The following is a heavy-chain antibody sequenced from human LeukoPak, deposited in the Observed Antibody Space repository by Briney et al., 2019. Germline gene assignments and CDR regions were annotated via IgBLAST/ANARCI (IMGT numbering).Heavy chain of an antibody. V-gene: IGHV5-51*01. J-gene: IGHJ3*02. Sequence: GASLQISCKGSGSSFTSYWIGWVRPLPGKGLEWMGIIYPGDSDTKYSPSFQGQVTFSADKSITTAYLQWSSLKASDTAIYYCARRNPLAYDAFDIWGQGTMVTVSS. CDR2: IYPGDSDT. CDR3: ARRNPLAYDAFDI. CDR1: GSSFTSYW. D-gene: IGHD2-21*01.